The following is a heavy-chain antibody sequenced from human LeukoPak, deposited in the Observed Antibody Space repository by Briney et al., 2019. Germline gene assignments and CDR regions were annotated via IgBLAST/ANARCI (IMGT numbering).Heavy chain of an antibody. J-gene: IGHJ4*02. Sequence: GRSLRLSCAASGFTFSSYGMHWVRQAPGKGLEWVAVISYDGSNKYYADSVKGRFTISRDNSKNTLYLQMNSLRAEDTAVYYCAKCRAIAAAVQPFDYWGQGTLVTVSS. CDR3: AKCRAIAAAVQPFDY. CDR2: ISYDGSNK. D-gene: IGHD6-13*01. V-gene: IGHV3-30*18. CDR1: GFTFSSYG.